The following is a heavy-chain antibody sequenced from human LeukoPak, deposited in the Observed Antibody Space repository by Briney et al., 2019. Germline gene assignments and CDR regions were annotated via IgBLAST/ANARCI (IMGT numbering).Heavy chain of an antibody. CDR3: ATLGTYYDFWSGYYPGSSGSSHNWFDP. D-gene: IGHD3-3*01. CDR1: GGSISSGDYY. CDR2: IYYSGST. V-gene: IGHV4-30-4*01. Sequence: SETLSLTCTVSGGSISSGDYYWSWIRQPPGKGLEWIGYIYYSGSTYYNPSLKSRVTISVDTSKNQFSLKLSSVTAADTAVYYCATLGTYYDFWSGYYPGSSGSSHNWFDPWGQGTLVTVSS. J-gene: IGHJ5*02.